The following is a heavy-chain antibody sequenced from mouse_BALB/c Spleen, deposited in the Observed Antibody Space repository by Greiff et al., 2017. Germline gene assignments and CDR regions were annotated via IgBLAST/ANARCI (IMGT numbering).Heavy chain of an antibody. J-gene: IGHJ4*01. CDR3: ARQGIYPYAMDY. Sequence: VQLQQSGPELVKPGASVKIPCKASGYTFTDYNMDWVKQSHGKSLEWIGDINPNNGGTIYNQKFKGKATLTVDKSSSTAYMELARLTSEDSAIYYCARQGIYPYAMDYWGQGTSVTVSS. CDR2: INPNNGGT. CDR1: GYTFTDYN. D-gene: IGHD2-1*01. V-gene: IGHV1-18*01.